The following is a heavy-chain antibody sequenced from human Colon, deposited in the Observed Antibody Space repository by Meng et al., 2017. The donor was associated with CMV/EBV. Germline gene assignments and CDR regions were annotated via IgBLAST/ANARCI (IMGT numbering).Heavy chain of an antibody. V-gene: IGHV3-53*01. D-gene: IGHD5-18*01. Sequence: GGSLRLSCAVSGFTATNNFMTWVRQAPGKGLEWVSLSYSDGSAYYADSVKGRFTISRDTAKNTVYLRMNSLRPDDSAVYYCAKSLVDTAMDLDYWGQGMLVTVSS. CDR1: GFTATNNF. J-gene: IGHJ4*02. CDR3: AKSLVDTAMDLDY. CDR2: SYSDGSA.